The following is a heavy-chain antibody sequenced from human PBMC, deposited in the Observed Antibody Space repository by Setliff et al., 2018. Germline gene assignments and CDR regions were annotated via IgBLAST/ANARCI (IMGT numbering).Heavy chain of an antibody. CDR2: ISDSGGTT. J-gene: IGHJ4*02. Sequence: PGGSLRLSCAASGFTFSNYAMNWVRQAPGKGLEWVSVISDSGGTTYYADSVKGRFTISRDNSKNTLYLQMNSLRAEDTAVYYCAKGGSDFWSELDYWGQGTLVTVSS. CDR3: AKGGSDFWSELDY. V-gene: IGHV3-23*01. D-gene: IGHD3-3*01. CDR1: GFTFSNYA.